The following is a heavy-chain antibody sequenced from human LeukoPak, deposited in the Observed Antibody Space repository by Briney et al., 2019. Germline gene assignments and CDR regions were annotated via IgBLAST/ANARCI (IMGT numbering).Heavy chain of an antibody. CDR1: GFTFSSYA. CDR2: ISGSGGTT. Sequence: PGGSLRLSCAASGFTFSSYAMSWVRQAPGKGLEWVSAISGSGGTTYYADSVKGRFTISRDNSKNTLYLQMNSLRAEDTAVYYCASSVWWLRSPFFDYWGQGTLVTVSS. D-gene: IGHD5-12*01. J-gene: IGHJ4*02. V-gene: IGHV3-23*01. CDR3: ASSVWWLRSPFFDY.